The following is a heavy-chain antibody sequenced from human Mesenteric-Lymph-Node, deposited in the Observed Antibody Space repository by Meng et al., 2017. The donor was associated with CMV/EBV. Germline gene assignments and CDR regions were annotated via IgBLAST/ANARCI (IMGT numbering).Heavy chain of an antibody. CDR1: VGTINSNNW. CDR3: ARGATGIGLFDY. J-gene: IGHJ4*02. CDR2: IYHSGST. Sequence: TGAVSVGTINSNNWWTWLRQPPGKGLEWIGEIYHSGSTNYIPSLKSRVTISVDKSKNQFSLKLNSVTAADTAVYYCARGATGIGLFDYWGQGTLVTVSS. V-gene: IGHV4-4*02. D-gene: IGHD1-1*01.